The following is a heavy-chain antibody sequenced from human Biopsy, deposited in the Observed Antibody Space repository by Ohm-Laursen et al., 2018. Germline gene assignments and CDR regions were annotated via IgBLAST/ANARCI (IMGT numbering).Heavy chain of an antibody. CDR2: ISEASSHI. CDR3: ARDSSRRAREGGMDV. CDR1: GFSVSSYD. V-gene: IGHV3-21*01. J-gene: IGHJ6*02. Sequence: SLRLSCTASGFSVSSYDMNWVRQAPGKGLEWISYISEASSHIYDADSVRGRFTVARDIAKNSLYLQLNSLRVEDTAVYNCARDSSRRAREGGMDVWGQGTTVTVSS. D-gene: IGHD6-6*01.